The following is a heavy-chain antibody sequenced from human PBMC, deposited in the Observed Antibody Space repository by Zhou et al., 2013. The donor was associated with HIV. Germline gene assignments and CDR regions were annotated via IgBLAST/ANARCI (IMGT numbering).Heavy chain of an antibody. CDR1: GYSFTSYW. Sequence: EVQLVQSGAEVKKPGESLRISCKGSGYSFTSYWIGWVRQMPGKGLEWIGIFHPGGSDTKYSPSFQGQVTFSGDRSISTAYLQWNSLRASDSAMYYCARDRGAAPERDFDQWGQGTLVTVSS. V-gene: IGHV5-51*03. CDR2: FHPGGSDT. CDR3: ARDRGAAPERDFDQ. J-gene: IGHJ4*02. D-gene: IGHD6-25*01.